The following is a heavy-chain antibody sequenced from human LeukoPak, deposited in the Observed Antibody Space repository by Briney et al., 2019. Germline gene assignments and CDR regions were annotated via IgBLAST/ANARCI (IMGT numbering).Heavy chain of an antibody. J-gene: IGHJ4*02. CDR1: GFTFGRDR. Sequence: GGSLRLSGAASGFTFGRDRMDWVRRAPGKGRGWVSFISSSSSTIYYADSVKGRFTISRDNAKNSLFLQLNSLRAEDTAVYYCARALRAYYFDDWGQGTLVTVSS. CDR2: ISSSSSTI. V-gene: IGHV3-48*01. D-gene: IGHD2-21*01. CDR3: ARALRAYYFDD.